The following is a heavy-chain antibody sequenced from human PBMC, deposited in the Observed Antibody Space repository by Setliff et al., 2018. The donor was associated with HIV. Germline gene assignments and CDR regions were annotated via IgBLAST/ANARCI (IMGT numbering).Heavy chain of an antibody. V-gene: IGHV4-31*01. J-gene: IGHJ4*02. CDR1: GDSIDRSNFF. D-gene: IGHD2-21*02. CDR2: IYYSGSA. Sequence: PSETLSLTCTVSGDSIDRSNFFWTWIRQHPGKGLEWIGYIYYSGSATYNLSLKSQASISVDTSRNEFSLKLSSVTAADTAVYFCARGGAFCGRDSCYYLDYWGQGNPVTVSS. CDR3: ARGGAFCGRDSCYYLDY.